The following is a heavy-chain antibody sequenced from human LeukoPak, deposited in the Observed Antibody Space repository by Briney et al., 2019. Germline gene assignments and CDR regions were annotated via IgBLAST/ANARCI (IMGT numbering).Heavy chain of an antibody. Sequence: GGSLRLSCAASGFTFSSYWMSWVRQAPGKGLEWVANIKQDGSEKYYVDSVKGRFTISRDNAKNSLYLQMNSLRAEDTAVYYCARNPDSSGYYSYFDYWGQGTLVTVSS. CDR2: IKQDGSEK. J-gene: IGHJ4*02. CDR1: GFTFSSYW. CDR3: ARNPDSSGYYSYFDY. D-gene: IGHD3-22*01. V-gene: IGHV3-7*03.